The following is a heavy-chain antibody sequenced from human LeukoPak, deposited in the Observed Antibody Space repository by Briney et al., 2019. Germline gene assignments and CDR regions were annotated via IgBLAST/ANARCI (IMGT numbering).Heavy chain of an antibody. CDR2: IYPGDSDT. CDR3: ARHTVRDFWSGYYYYYMDV. Sequence: GESLKISCKGSGYSFTSYWIGWVRQMPGKGLEWMGIIYPGDSDTRYSPSFQGQVTISADKSISTAYLQWSSLKASDTAMYYCARHTVRDFWSGYYYYYMDVWGKGTTVTVSS. D-gene: IGHD3-3*01. CDR1: GYSFTSYW. V-gene: IGHV5-51*01. J-gene: IGHJ6*03.